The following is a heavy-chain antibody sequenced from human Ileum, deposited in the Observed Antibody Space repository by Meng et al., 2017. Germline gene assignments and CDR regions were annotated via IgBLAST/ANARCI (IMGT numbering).Heavy chain of an antibody. CDR3: ARWLQTTYYFDY. CDR1: GYSISSVDY. D-gene: IGHD5-24*01. CDR2: INHSGST. Sequence: SETLSLTCTVCGYSISSVDYWGWNRQPPGKGLEWIGSINHSGSTYYNPSLKSRFTISVDTSKNQFSLKLNSVTAADTAVYNCARWLQTTYYFDYWGQGTLVTVSS. J-gene: IGHJ4*02. V-gene: IGHV4-38-2*02.